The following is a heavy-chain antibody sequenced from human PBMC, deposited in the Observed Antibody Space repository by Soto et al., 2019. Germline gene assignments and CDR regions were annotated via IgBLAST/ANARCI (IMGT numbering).Heavy chain of an antibody. CDR1: GLRFSAYT. V-gene: IGHV3-21*06. CDR2: ISDDSSYI. Sequence: GGSLRLSCAASGLRFSAYTMKWVRQAPGKGLEWLSSISDDSSYIDYADSLRGRFTVSRDNARNSLYLQIDSLGVEDTAVYYCATPYYFNHWGPGTLVTVSS. D-gene: IGHD3-16*01. J-gene: IGHJ1*01. CDR3: ATPYYFNH.